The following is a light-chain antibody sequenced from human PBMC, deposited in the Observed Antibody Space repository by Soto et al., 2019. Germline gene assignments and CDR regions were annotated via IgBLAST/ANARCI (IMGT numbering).Light chain of an antibody. V-gene: IGKV1-33*01. CDR1: QDISNY. CDR3: LQHNSYPWT. Sequence: DIQMTQSPSSLSASVGDRVTITCQASQDISNYLNWYQQKPGKAPKLLIYDASNLETGVPSRFSGSGSGTDFTLTISSLQPEDFATYYCLQHNSYPWTFGQGTKVDIK. J-gene: IGKJ1*01. CDR2: DAS.